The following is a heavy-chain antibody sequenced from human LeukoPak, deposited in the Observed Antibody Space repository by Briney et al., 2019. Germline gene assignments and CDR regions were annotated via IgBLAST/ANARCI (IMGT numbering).Heavy chain of an antibody. D-gene: IGHD3-10*01. CDR2: IYQTGAT. CDR3: ARRGDHYFDY. V-gene: IGHV4-59*08. CDR1: GGSISNYY. Sequence: SETLSLTCIVSGGSISNYYWSWFRQPPGKGLEWIGYIYQTGATSYNPSLKSRLTISVDTSKSQFSLNLSSVTAADTAVYYCARRGDHYFDYWGQGTLVTVSS. J-gene: IGHJ4*02.